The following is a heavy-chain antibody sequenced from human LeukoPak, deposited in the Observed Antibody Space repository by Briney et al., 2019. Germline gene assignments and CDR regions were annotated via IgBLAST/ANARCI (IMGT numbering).Heavy chain of an antibody. D-gene: IGHD3-22*01. Sequence: GRSLRLSCAASGFTFSSYAMHWVRQAPGKGLEWVAVISYDGSNKYYADSVKGRFTISRDNSKNTLYLQMNSLRAEDTAVYYCARASSPYYYDSSGYYEAGYWGQGTLVTVSS. CDR2: ISYDGSNK. V-gene: IGHV3-30-3*01. J-gene: IGHJ4*02. CDR1: GFTFSSYA. CDR3: ARASSPYYYDSSGYYEAGY.